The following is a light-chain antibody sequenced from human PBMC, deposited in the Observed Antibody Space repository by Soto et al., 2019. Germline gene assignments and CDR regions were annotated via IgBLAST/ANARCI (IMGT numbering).Light chain of an antibody. V-gene: IGLV2-23*01. CDR1: SSDVGSYNL. J-gene: IGLJ2*01. CDR2: DDS. Sequence: QSALTQPASVSGSPGQSITISCTGTSSDVGSYNLVSWNQQHPGKAPKLMIYDDSKRPSGVSNRFSGSTSGNTASLTISGLQAEDEADYYCCTYAGSSTLVLGGGTQLTVL. CDR3: CTYAGSSTLV.